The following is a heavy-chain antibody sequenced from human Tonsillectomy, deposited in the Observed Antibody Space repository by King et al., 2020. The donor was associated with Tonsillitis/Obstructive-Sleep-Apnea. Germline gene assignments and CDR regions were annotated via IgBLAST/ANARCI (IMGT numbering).Heavy chain of an antibody. Sequence: VQLVQFGVEVKKPGESLRISCKGSGYSFTSYWISWVRQMPGKGLEWMGRIDPSDSYTNYSPSFQGHVTISADKSISTASLQWSILKASDTAMYYCARGGILSAGAPDFWGQGTLVTVSS. CDR1: GYSFTSYW. CDR2: IDPSDSYT. D-gene: IGHD6-13*01. CDR3: ARGGILSAGAPDF. V-gene: IGHV5-10-1*01. J-gene: IGHJ4*02.